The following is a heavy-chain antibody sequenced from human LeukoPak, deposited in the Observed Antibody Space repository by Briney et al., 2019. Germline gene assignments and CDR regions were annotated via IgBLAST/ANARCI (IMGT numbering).Heavy chain of an antibody. V-gene: IGHV6-1*01. D-gene: IGHD2-2*01. CDR1: GDSVSINSAA. CDR2: TYYRSKWYN. J-gene: IGHJ5*02. Sequence: SQTLSLTFAISGDSVSINSAAWNWIRQSPSRGLEWLGRTYYRSKWYNDYAVSVKSRITINPDTSKNQFSLQLNSVTPEVTAVYYCAREVECSSTSCYASGWFDPWGQGTLVTVSS. CDR3: AREVECSSTSCYASGWFDP.